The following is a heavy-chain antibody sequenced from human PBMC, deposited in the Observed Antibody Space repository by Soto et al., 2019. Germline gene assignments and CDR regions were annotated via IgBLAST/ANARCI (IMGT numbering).Heavy chain of an antibody. V-gene: IGHV4-38-2*01. CDR3: ARVNYDSRQYYFDY. CDR2: IYHSGST. CDR1: GHSISSGYY. Sequence: SETLSLTCAVSGHSISSGYYWGWIRQPPGKGLEWIGSIYHSGSTYYNPSLKSRVTISVDTSKNQFSLKLSSVTAADTAVYYCARVNYDSRQYYFDYWGQGTLVTVSS. D-gene: IGHD3-22*01. J-gene: IGHJ4*02.